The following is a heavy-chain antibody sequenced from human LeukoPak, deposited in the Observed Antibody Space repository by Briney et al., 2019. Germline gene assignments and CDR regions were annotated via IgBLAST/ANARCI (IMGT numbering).Heavy chain of an antibody. Sequence: SETLSLTCTVSGGSNDSYYWSWIRQPPGKGLEWIGYTHPSGNTNYSPSLKSRVTISIDTSRNQFSLKLSSVTAADTAVYYCARKAPKKGWFDPWGQGTLVTVSS. CDR3: ARKAPKKGWFDP. J-gene: IGHJ5*02. CDR1: GGSNDSYY. V-gene: IGHV4-4*09. CDR2: THPSGNT.